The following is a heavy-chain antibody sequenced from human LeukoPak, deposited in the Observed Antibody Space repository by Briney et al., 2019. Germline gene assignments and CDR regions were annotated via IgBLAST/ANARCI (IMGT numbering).Heavy chain of an antibody. D-gene: IGHD1-7*01. CDR3: ARTSWNYRGVYYFDY. J-gene: IGHJ4*02. CDR2: IYYSGST. CDR1: GGSISSGGYY. Sequence: SETLSLTCTVSGGSISSGGYYWSWIRQHPGKGLEWIGYIYYSGSTYYNPSLKSRVTISVDTSKNQFSLKLSSVTAADTAVYYCARTSWNYRGVYYFDYWGQGTLVTVSS. V-gene: IGHV4-31*03.